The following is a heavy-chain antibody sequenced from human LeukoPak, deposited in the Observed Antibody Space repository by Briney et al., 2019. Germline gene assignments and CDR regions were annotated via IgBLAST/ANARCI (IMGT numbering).Heavy chain of an antibody. D-gene: IGHD5-12*01. CDR1: GGSFSGYY. Sequence: SQTLSLTCAVYGGSFSGYYWNWIRQPPGKGLEWFWVINHSGSTNYNPSLKSQVTISVDTAKNQFSLKLSSVPAADTAVYYCARGARTPSGYGSRTAGRANWFYPGGQGTLSPSPQ. V-gene: IGHV4-34*01. CDR3: ARGARTPSGYGSRTAGRANWFYP. CDR2: INHSGST. J-gene: IGHJ5*02.